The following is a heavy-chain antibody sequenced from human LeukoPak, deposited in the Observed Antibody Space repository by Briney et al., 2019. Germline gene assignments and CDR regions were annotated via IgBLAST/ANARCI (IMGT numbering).Heavy chain of an antibody. J-gene: IGHJ4*02. CDR3: AREVAGSFDY. D-gene: IGHD3-10*01. V-gene: IGHV3-66*01. CDR2: IYSGGST. Sequence: GGSLRLSCAASGFTVSSNYMSCVRQAPGKGLEWVSVIYSGGSTYYADSVKGRFTISRDNSKNTLYLQMTSLRAEDTAVYYCAREVAGSFDYWGQGTLVTVSS. CDR1: GFTVSSNY.